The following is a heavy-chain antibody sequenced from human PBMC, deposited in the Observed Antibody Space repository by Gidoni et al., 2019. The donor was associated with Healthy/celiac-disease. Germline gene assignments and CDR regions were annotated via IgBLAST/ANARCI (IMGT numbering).Heavy chain of an antibody. D-gene: IGHD3-3*01. J-gene: IGHJ4*02. CDR1: GFTFDDYA. CDR3: AKDINPKTYYDFWSGYQNMASVDY. CDR2: ISWNSGSI. V-gene: IGHV3-9*01. Sequence: EVQLVESGGGLVQPGRSLRLSCAASGFTFDDYAMHWVRQAPGKGLEWVSGISWNSGSIGYADSVKGRFTISRDNAKNSLYLQMNSLRAEDTALYYCAKDINPKTYYDFWSGYQNMASVDYWGQGTLVTVSS.